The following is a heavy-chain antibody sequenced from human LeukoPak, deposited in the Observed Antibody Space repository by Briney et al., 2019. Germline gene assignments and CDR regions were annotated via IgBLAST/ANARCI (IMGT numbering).Heavy chain of an antibody. Sequence: ASVKVSCKASGYTFTAYYMHWVRQAPGQVLEWMGWINPNSGDTNYAQKFQGRVSMTRDTSISTAYMELSRLRSDDTAVYYCAREGYCTSSSCSLDYWGQGTLVTVSS. V-gene: IGHV1-2*02. J-gene: IGHJ4*02. CDR3: AREGYCTSSSCSLDY. CDR1: GYTFTAYY. CDR2: INPNSGDT. D-gene: IGHD2-2*01.